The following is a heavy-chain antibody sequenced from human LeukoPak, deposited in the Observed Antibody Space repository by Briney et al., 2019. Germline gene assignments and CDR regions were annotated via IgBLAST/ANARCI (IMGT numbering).Heavy chain of an antibody. CDR1: GGSISSSSYY. J-gene: IGHJ3*02. CDR3: ARAVGYCSGGSCYTYAFDI. CDR2: IYDSGST. V-gene: IGHV4-39*07. Sequence: PSETLSLTCTVSGGSISSSSYYWGWIRRPPGKGLEWTGSIYDSGSTYYNPSLKSRVPMSVDTSKNQFSLKLSSVTAADTAVYYCARAVGYCSGGSCYTYAFDIWGQGTMVTVSS. D-gene: IGHD2-15*01.